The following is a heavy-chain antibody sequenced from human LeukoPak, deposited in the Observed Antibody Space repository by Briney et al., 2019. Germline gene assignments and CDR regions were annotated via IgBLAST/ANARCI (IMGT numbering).Heavy chain of an antibody. CDR2: TYPGDSDT. CDR1: GYSFTSYW. Sequence: GESLKISCKGSGYSFTSYWIGWVRQMPGKGLEWMGITYPGDSDTRYSPSFQGQVTISADKSISTAYLQWSSLKASDTAMYYCARRPVVVTATPEGLDYWGQGTLVTVSS. V-gene: IGHV5-51*01. J-gene: IGHJ4*02. D-gene: IGHD2-21*02. CDR3: ARRPVVVTATPEGLDY.